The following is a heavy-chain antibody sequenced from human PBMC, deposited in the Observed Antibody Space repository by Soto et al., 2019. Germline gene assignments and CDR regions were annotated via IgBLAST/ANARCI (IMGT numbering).Heavy chain of an antibody. D-gene: IGHD2-8*01. CDR1: GFTFSSYG. CDR2: ISYDGSNK. CDR3: ARHAYAPNSYYYYGMDV. Sequence: GGSLRLCCAASGFTFSSYGMHWVRQAPGKGLEWVAVISYDGSNKYYADSVKGRFTISRDNSKNTLYLQMNSLRAEDTAVYYCARHAYAPNSYYYYGMDVSGQGTTVTVSS. J-gene: IGHJ6*02. V-gene: IGHV3-30*03.